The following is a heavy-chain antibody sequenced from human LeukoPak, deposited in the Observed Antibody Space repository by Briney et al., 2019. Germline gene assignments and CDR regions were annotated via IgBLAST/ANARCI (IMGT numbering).Heavy chain of an antibody. CDR1: GGSISSGGYY. J-gene: IGHJ4*02. CDR3: ARGGYYDSSGYIPFDY. V-gene: IGHV4-31*03. CDR2: IYCSGST. Sequence: TSSETLSLTCTVSGGSISSGGYYWSWIRQHPGKGLEWIGYIYCSGSTYYNPSLKSRVTISVDTSKNQFSLKRSSVTAADTAVYYCARGGYYDSSGYIPFDYWGQGTLVTVSS. D-gene: IGHD3-22*01.